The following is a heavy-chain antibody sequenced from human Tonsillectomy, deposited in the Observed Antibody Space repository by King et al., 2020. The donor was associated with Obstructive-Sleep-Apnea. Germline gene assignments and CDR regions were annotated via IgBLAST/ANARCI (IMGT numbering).Heavy chain of an antibody. CDR3: ASVGGASYSYYSGMDV. V-gene: IGHV3-30*04. D-gene: IGHD3-10*01. Sequence: VQLVESGGGVVQPGRSLRLSCAASGFTFSSYAMHWVRQAPGKGLEWVAVISYDGRNKYYADSVKGRFTISRDNDKTTLSLQMNSLRAEDTAVDYCASVGGASYSYYSGMDVWGQGTTVTVSS. CDR1: GFTFSSYA. J-gene: IGHJ6*02. CDR2: ISYDGRNK.